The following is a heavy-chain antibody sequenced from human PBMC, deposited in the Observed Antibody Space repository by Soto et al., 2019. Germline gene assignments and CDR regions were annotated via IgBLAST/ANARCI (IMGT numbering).Heavy chain of an antibody. CDR3: ARGGDYGDYVKY. V-gene: IGHV4-59*01. CDR1: GGSISSYY. Sequence: QVQLQESGPGLVKPSETLSLTCTVSGGSISSYYWSWIRQPPGKGLEWIGYMYYSGSTNYNPSLRSRVAISVDTSKNQFSLKLSSVTAADTAVYYCARGGDYGDYVKYWGQGTLVTVSS. J-gene: IGHJ4*02. D-gene: IGHD4-17*01. CDR2: MYYSGST.